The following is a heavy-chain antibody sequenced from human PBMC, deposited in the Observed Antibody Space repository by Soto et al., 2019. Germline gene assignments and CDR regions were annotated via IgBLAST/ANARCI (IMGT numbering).Heavy chain of an antibody. Sequence: SETLSLTCDVYGGSFSGYYWSWIRQSPGKGLEWIGQIKHSGGTNYNPLLKNRVTISVDTPRNQFSLKLSSVTAADTAVYFCARTYYYRSGTYFAWFDPWGQGTLVTVS. CDR2: IKHSGGT. V-gene: IGHV4-34*01. J-gene: IGHJ5*02. D-gene: IGHD3-10*01. CDR1: GGSFSGYY. CDR3: ARTYYYRSGTYFAWFDP.